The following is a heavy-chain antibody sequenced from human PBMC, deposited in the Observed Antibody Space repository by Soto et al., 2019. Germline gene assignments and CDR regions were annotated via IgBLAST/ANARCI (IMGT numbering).Heavy chain of an antibody. V-gene: IGHV4-31*03. CDR1: GGSISSGGYY. Sequence: QVQLQESGPGLVKPSQTLSLTCTVSGGSISSGGYYWSWIRQHPGKGLEWIGYIYYSGSTYYNPSLKRRRTISVDPSKNQVSLKLSSVTAADTAVYYCARGGGCISTSCYSGYYYGMDVWGQGTTVTVSS. CDR3: ARGGGCISTSCYSGYYYGMDV. CDR2: IYYSGST. J-gene: IGHJ6*02. D-gene: IGHD2-2*01.